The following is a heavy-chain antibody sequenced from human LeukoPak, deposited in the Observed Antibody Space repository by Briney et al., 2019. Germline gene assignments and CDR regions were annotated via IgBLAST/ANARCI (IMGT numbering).Heavy chain of an antibody. CDR3: AAAPYDSSVFGTFDI. D-gene: IGHD3-22*01. CDR2: IIPIFGTP. CDR1: GGTFSRYA. Sequence: ASVKVSCKASGGTFSRYAISWVRQAPGQGLEWMGGIIPIFGTPNYAQKFQGRVTITADESTSTAYMELSSLRSGDTAVYYCAAAPYDSSVFGTFDIWGQGTMVTVSS. J-gene: IGHJ3*02. V-gene: IGHV1-69*13.